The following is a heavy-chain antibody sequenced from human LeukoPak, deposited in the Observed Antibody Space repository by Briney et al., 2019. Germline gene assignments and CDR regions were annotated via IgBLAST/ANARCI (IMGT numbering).Heavy chain of an antibody. CDR2: ISAYNGNT. J-gene: IGHJ6*03. D-gene: IGHD5-18*01. CDR3: ARGGYSYGSYYYYYMDV. Sequence: GESLKISCKGSGYSFTSYGISWVRQAPGQGLEWMGWISAYNGNTNYAQKLQGRVTMTTDTSTSTAYMELRSLRSDDTAVYYCARGGYSYGSYYYYYMDVWGKGTTVTVSS. V-gene: IGHV1-18*01. CDR1: GYSFTSYG.